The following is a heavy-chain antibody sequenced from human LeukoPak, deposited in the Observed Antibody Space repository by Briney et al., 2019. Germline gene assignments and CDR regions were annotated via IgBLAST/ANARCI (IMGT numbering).Heavy chain of an antibody. CDR2: ISTSSSTI. CDR1: GFTFSSYS. D-gene: IGHD5-18*01. Sequence: PGGSLRLSCAASGFTFSSYSMNWVRQAPGKGLEWVSYISTSSSTIYYADSVKGRFTISRDNAKNSLYLHMNSLRAEDTAEYYCAREGQLGYWGQGTLVTVSS. V-gene: IGHV3-48*01. CDR3: AREGQLGY. J-gene: IGHJ4*02.